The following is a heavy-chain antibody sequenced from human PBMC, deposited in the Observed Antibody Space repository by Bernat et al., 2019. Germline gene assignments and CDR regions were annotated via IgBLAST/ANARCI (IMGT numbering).Heavy chain of an antibody. V-gene: IGHV3-23*01. Sequence: EVQLLESGGGLVQPGGSLRLSCAASGFTFSSYAMSWVRQAPGKGLEWVSAISGSGGSTYYADSVKGRFTISRDNSKNTLYLQMNSLRTEDTAVYYCARGIAAGNDAFDIWGQGTMVTVSS. J-gene: IGHJ3*02. CDR1: GFTFSSYA. CDR3: ARGIAAGNDAFDI. D-gene: IGHD6-13*01. CDR2: ISGSGGST.